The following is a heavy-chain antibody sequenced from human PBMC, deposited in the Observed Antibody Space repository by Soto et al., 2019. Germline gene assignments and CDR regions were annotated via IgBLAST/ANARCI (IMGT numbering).Heavy chain of an antibody. V-gene: IGHV3-66*01. CDR1: GFTVSTNY. J-gene: IGHJ5*02. Sequence: EVQLVESGGGLVQPGGSLRLSCAASGFTVSTNYMSWVRQAPGKGLEWVSIIYSGGRTYSADSVKGRFTISRDNSKHTVYLQMNSLRAEDTAVYYCARLTSSWDWFDPWGPGTLVIVSS. D-gene: IGHD6-13*01. CDR3: ARLTSSWDWFDP. CDR2: IYSGGRT.